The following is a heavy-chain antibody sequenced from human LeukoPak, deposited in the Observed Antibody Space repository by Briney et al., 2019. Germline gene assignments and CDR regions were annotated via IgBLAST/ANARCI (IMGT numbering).Heavy chain of an antibody. CDR2: INPSGGST. J-gene: IGHJ4*02. D-gene: IGHD3-22*01. CDR1: GGTFSSYA. CDR3: ARAGYDSSGYYSY. V-gene: IGHV1-46*01. Sequence: ASVKVSCKASGGTFSSYAISWVRQAPGQGLEWMGIINPSGGSTSYAQKFQGRVTMTRDTSTSTVYMELSSLRSDDTAVYYCARAGYDSSGYYSYWGQGTLVTVSS.